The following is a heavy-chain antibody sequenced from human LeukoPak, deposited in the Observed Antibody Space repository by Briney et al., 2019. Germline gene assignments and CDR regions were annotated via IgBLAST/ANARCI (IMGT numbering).Heavy chain of an antibody. CDR2: IYHSGST. J-gene: IGHJ4*02. CDR1: GYSISSGSY. D-gene: IGHD6-13*01. CDR3: ARGGGRSSWYKNV. Sequence: SETLSLTCTVSGYSISSGSYWGWIRQPPGKGLEWIGSIYHSGSTNYNPSLKSRVTISVDTSKNQFSLKLSSVTAADTAVYYCARGGGRSSWYKNVWGQGTLVTVSS. V-gene: IGHV4-38-2*02.